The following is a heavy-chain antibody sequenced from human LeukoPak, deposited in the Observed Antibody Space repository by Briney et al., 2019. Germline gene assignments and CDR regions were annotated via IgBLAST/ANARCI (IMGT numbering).Heavy chain of an antibody. J-gene: IGHJ3*02. CDR2: ISYDGSNK. Sequence: GGSLRLSCAASGFTFSSFGMHWVRQAPGKGLEWVAVISYDGSNKYYADSVKGRFTISRDNSKNTPYLQMNSLRAEDTAVYYCAKFYTGSVIPFDIWGQGTMVTVSS. CDR1: GFTFSSFG. D-gene: IGHD3-16*02. CDR3: AKFYTGSVIPFDI. V-gene: IGHV3-30*18.